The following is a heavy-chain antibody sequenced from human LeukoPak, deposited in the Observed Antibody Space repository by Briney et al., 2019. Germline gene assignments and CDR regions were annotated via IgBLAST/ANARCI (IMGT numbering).Heavy chain of an antibody. CDR2: IYPGDSDT. Sequence: GESLKISCKGSGYSFTSYWIGWVRQMPGKGREWMGIIYPGDSDTRYSPSFQGQVTISADKSISTAYLQWSSLKASDTAMYYCAREYYDYVWGSYRPAIPFFDYWGQGTLVTVSS. V-gene: IGHV5-51*01. J-gene: IGHJ4*02. D-gene: IGHD3-16*02. CDR3: AREYYDYVWGSYRPAIPFFDY. CDR1: GYSFTSYW.